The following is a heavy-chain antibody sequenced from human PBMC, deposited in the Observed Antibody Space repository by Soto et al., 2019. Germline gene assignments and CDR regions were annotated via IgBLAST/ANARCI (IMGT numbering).Heavy chain of an antibody. V-gene: IGHV4-59*02. J-gene: IGHJ4*02. CDR1: GGSVSGYY. CDR2: IYSSGVT. Sequence: SETLSLTCTVSGGSVSGYYWSWIRQPPGEGLEWIAYIYSSGVTNYKPSLKSRLTVSVDTSKNQFSLKLNSVTAADTAVYYCARATHSDFFAYWGQGSLVTVSS. CDR3: ARATHSDFFAY.